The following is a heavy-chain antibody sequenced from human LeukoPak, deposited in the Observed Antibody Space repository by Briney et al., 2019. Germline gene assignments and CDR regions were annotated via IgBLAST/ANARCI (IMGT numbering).Heavy chain of an antibody. Sequence: KSGGSLRLSCAASGFTFSNYYMSWIRQAPGKGLEWVSYISSSGSTIYYADSVKGRFIISRDNSKNTLYLQMNSLRAEDTAVYYCAKDTVKVTTIRRVPHYMDVWGEGTTVTISS. J-gene: IGHJ6*03. D-gene: IGHD5-12*01. CDR3: AKDTVKVTTIRRVPHYMDV. CDR2: ISSSGSTI. V-gene: IGHV3-11*04. CDR1: GFTFSNYY.